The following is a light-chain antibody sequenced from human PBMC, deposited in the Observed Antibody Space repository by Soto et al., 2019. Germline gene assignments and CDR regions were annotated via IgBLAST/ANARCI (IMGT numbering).Light chain of an antibody. CDR3: QSFDTRLTGSRV. CDR2: GIT. J-gene: IGLJ3*02. CDR1: SSNFGAGFD. Sequence: QSVLTQPPSVSGAPGQWVTISCTGSSSNFGAGFDVHWYQQLPGTAPKLLIYGITNRPSGVPDRFSGSKSGASGSLAITGLQTEDEAVYYCQSFDTRLTGSRVFGGGTKLTVL. V-gene: IGLV1-40*01.